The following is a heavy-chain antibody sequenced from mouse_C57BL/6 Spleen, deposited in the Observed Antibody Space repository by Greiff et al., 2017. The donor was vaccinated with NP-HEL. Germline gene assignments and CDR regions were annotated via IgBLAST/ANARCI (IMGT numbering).Heavy chain of an antibody. J-gene: IGHJ1*03. CDR3: TREKYDYDVGYFDV. Sequence: EVKLMESGEGLVKPGGSLKLSCAASGFTFSSYAMSWVRQTPEKRLEWVAYISSGGDYIYYADTVKGRFTISRDNARNTLYLQMSSLKSEDTAMYYCTREKYDYDVGYFDVWGTGTTVTVSS. CDR1: GFTFSSYA. D-gene: IGHD2-4*01. V-gene: IGHV5-9-1*02. CDR2: ISSGGDYI.